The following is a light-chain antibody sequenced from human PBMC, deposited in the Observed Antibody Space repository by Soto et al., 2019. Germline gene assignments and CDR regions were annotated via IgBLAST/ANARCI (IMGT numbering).Light chain of an antibody. CDR3: QQSYSIMPLT. Sequence: DIQMTQSPSSLSASVGDRVTITCRASQSIDTSLNWYQQKPGKAPKLLIYGASSLQSGVPLRFSGSGSGTDFTLTISSLQPEDCATSYCQQSYSIMPLTFGGGTKVEIK. V-gene: IGKV1-39*01. CDR1: QSIDTS. J-gene: IGKJ4*01. CDR2: GAS.